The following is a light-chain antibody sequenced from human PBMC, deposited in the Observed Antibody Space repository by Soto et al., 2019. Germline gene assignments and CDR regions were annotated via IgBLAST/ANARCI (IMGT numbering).Light chain of an antibody. CDR3: QQYASSPGT. Sequence: EIVLTQSPGTLSLSPGEGATLSCRASQSVSSSYLAWYQRKPGQAPRLLIYGASSRATGIPDRFSGSGSGTDFTLTISRLEPEDFAVYYSQQYASSPGTFGQGTMV. CDR1: QSVSSSY. J-gene: IGKJ1*01. CDR2: GAS. V-gene: IGKV3-20*01.